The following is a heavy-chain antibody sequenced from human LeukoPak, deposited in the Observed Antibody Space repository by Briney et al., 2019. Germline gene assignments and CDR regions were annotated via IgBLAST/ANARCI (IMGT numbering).Heavy chain of an antibody. J-gene: IGHJ6*02. Sequence: GSLRLSCAASGFTFSSYGMHWVRQAPGKGLEWVAVIWYDGSKKYYADSVKGRFTISRDNSKNTLYLQMNSLRAEDTAVYYCARDPHGGYARRGMDVWGQGTTVTVSS. CDR1: GFTFSSYG. CDR2: IWYDGSKK. D-gene: IGHD5-12*01. V-gene: IGHV3-33*01. CDR3: ARDPHGGYARRGMDV.